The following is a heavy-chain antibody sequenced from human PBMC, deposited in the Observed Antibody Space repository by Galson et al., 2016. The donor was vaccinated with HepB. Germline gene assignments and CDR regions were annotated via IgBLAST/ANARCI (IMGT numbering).Heavy chain of an antibody. Sequence: SVKVSCKASGYGFVSYGFSWVRQAPGQGLEWMGWISPYKGNTNYAQKFQGRVTLTTDTPTSTVYMELRSLRSDDTAAYYCARDVTYYYDSSGEGYFDYWGQGTLVTVSS. V-gene: IGHV1-18*04. CDR3: ARDVTYYYDSSGEGYFDY. CDR1: GYGFVSYG. CDR2: ISPYKGNT. D-gene: IGHD3-22*01. J-gene: IGHJ4*02.